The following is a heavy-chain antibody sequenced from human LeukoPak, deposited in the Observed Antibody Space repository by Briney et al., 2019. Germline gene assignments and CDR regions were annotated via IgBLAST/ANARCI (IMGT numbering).Heavy chain of an antibody. CDR2: ISWNSGSI. Sequence: QPGGSLRLSCAASGFTFSSYAMSWVRQAPGKGLEWVSGISWNSGSIGYADSVKGRFIVSRDNSKNTLYLQMNSLRVEDTAIYYCAKKSAGRAPFDNWGQGTLVTVSS. V-gene: IGHV3-23*01. J-gene: IGHJ4*02. CDR3: AKKSAGRAPFDN. CDR1: GFTFSSYA. D-gene: IGHD3-10*01.